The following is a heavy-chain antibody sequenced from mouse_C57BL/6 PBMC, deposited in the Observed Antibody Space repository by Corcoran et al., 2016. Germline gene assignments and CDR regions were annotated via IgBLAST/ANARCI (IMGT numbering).Heavy chain of an antibody. Sequence: QVQLQQSGAELARAGASVKLSCKASDYTFTSYGISWVKQRTGQGLEWIGEIYPRSGNTYYNEKFKDKATLTADKSSSSAYMELRSLTSEDSAVYFCARRLPYAMDYWGQGTSVTVSS. D-gene: IGHD6-1*01. CDR3: ARRLPYAMDY. V-gene: IGHV1-81*01. CDR1: DYTFTSYG. J-gene: IGHJ4*01. CDR2: IYPRSGNT.